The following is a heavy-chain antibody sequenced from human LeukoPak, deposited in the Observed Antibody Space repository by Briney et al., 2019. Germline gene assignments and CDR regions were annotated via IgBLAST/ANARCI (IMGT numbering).Heavy chain of an antibody. J-gene: IGHJ6*02. CDR1: GGSLSSGGYY. CDR2: IYHSGST. D-gene: IGHD3-10*01. Sequence: SETLSLTCTVSGGSLSSGGYYWSWIRQPPGKGLEWIGYIYHSGSTNYNPSLKSRVTISVDTSKNQFSLKLSSVTAADTAVYYCARGSSTYYYGSGSYFYYYYGMDVWGQGTTVTVSS. CDR3: ARGSSTYYYGSGSYFYYYYGMDV. V-gene: IGHV4-30-2*01.